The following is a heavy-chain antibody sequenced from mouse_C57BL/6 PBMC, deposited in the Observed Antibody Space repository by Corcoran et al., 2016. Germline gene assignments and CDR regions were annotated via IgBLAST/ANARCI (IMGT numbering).Heavy chain of an antibody. V-gene: IGHV9-3*01. CDR3: ARSLRYLLDAMDY. D-gene: IGHD1-1*01. Sequence: QIQLVQSGPELKKPGETVKISCKASGYTFTTYGMSWVKQAPGKGLKWMGWINTYSGVPTYADDFKGRFAFSLETSASTAYLQINNLKNEDTATYCCARSLRYLLDAMDYWGQGTSVTSSS. CDR1: GYTFTTYG. J-gene: IGHJ4*01. CDR2: INTYSGVP.